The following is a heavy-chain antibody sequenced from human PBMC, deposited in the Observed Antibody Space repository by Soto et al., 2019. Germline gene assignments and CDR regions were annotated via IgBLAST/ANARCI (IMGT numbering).Heavy chain of an antibody. V-gene: IGHV1-69*01. D-gene: IGHD1-7*01. CDR2: IIPIFGTA. Sequence: QVQLVQSGAEVKKPGSSVKVCCKASGGTFSSYAISWVRQAPGQGLEWMGGIIPIFGTANYAQKFQGRVTITADESTSTVYMELSSLRSEDTAVYYCAREGDWNYVSWFDPWGQGTLVTVSS. CDR1: GGTFSSYA. CDR3: AREGDWNYVSWFDP. J-gene: IGHJ5*02.